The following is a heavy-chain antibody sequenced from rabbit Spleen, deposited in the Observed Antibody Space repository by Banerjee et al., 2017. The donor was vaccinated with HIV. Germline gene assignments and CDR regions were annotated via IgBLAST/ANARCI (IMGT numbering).Heavy chain of an antibody. CDR3: ARDAAGREDFNL. CDR2: INVGSGGST. V-gene: IGHV1S45*01. D-gene: IGHD4-2*01. J-gene: IGHJ4*01. Sequence: QEQLEESGGDLVKPEGSLTLTCTASGFSFSSGYDMCWVRQAPGKGLEWIACINVGSGGSTYYATWAKGRFTISRPWSTTVTLQMTSLTAADTASYFCARDAAGREDFNLWGPGTLVTVS. CDR1: GFSFSSGYD.